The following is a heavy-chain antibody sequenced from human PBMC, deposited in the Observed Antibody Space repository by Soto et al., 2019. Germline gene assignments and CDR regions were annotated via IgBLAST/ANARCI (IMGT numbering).Heavy chain of an antibody. Sequence: EVQLVESGGGLVQPGGSLRLSCAASGFSFSTYSMNWVRQAPGKGLEWVSYISSRSYTIYYVDSVKGRFTISRDNAKNSLYLQMNSLRNEDTAVYDCAREGGSSDNGMDVWGQGTTVTVSS. CDR2: ISSRSYTI. V-gene: IGHV3-48*02. CDR1: GFSFSTYS. CDR3: AREGGSSDNGMDV. D-gene: IGHD6-6*01. J-gene: IGHJ6*02.